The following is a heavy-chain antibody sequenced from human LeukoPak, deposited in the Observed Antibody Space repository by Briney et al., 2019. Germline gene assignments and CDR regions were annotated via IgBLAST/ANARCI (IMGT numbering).Heavy chain of an antibody. Sequence: GASVKVSCKASGYTFTSYAMHWVRQAPGQRLEWMRWINAGNGNTKYSQEFQGRVTITRDTSASTAYMELSSLRSEDMAVYYCARGEVPPHYFDYWGQGTLVTVSS. CDR3: ARGEVPPHYFDY. J-gene: IGHJ4*02. V-gene: IGHV1-3*03. CDR1: GYTFTSYA. CDR2: INAGNGNT.